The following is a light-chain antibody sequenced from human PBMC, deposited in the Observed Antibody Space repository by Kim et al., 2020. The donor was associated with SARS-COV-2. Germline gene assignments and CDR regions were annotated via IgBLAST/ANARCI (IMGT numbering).Light chain of an antibody. CDR1: SGHSNSA. V-gene: IGLV4-69*01. Sequence: ASVKLTCTLSSGHSNSAIVWHQQQPEKGPRFLMKLKSDGSHNKGDGIPDRFSGSSSGAERYLTISSLQSEDEADYYCQTWDSGIQMFGGGTQLTVL. CDR2: LKSDGSH. CDR3: QTWDSGIQM. J-gene: IGLJ3*02.